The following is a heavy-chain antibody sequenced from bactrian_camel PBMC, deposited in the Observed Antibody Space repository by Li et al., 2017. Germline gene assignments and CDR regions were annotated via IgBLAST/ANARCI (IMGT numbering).Heavy chain of an antibody. D-gene: IGHD2*01. J-gene: IGHJ4*01. Sequence: HVQLVESGGGSVQAGGSLTLSCVVSGPSNLERCMAWFRQAPGKEREVVAYINSYGTTRYADSVEGRFTISKDNAKNTLYLQMNSLKPEDTAMYYCAATSGSYCYSLLSWNYLGQGTQVTVS. V-gene: IGHV3S53*01. CDR3: AATSGSYCYSLLSWNY. CDR2: INSYGTT. CDR1: GPSNLERC.